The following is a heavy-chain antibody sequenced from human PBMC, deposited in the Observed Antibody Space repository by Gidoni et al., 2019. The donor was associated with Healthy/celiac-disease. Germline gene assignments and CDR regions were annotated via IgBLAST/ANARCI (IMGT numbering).Heavy chain of an antibody. CDR3: ASTPGLWGRRSFDY. J-gene: IGHJ4*02. D-gene: IGHD3-16*01. CDR2: INHSGST. V-gene: IGHV4-34*01. Sequence: QVQLQQWGAGLLKPSETLSLACAVYGGSFSGYYWSWIRQPPGKGLEWIGEINHSGSTNYNPSLKSRVTISVDTSKNQFSLKLSSVTAADTAVYYCASTPGLWGRRSFDYWGQGTLVTVSS. CDR1: GGSFSGYY.